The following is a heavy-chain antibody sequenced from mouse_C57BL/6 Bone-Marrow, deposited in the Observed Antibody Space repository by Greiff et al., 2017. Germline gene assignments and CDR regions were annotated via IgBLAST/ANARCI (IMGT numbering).Heavy chain of an antibody. CDR1: GFNIKDDY. V-gene: IGHV14-4*01. CDR3: TVYYGSSLTPAMDY. D-gene: IGHD1-1*01. J-gene: IGHJ4*01. CDR2: IDPENGDT. Sequence: VKLVESGAELVRPGASVKLSCTASGFNIKDDYMHWVKQRPEQGLEWIGWIDPENGDTEYASKFQGKATITADTSSTTAYLQLSSLTSEDTAVYYCTVYYGSSLTPAMDYWGQGTSVTVSS.